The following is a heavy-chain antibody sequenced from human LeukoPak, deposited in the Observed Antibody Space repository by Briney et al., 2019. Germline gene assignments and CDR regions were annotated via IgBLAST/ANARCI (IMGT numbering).Heavy chain of an antibody. D-gene: IGHD4-17*01. CDR3: AKTDQDGYYFDQ. CDR2: IYISGST. J-gene: IGHJ4*02. Sequence: SETLSLTCTVSGGSMSSYYWNWIRQPAGKGLEWIGRIYISGSTNYNPSLKSRVTISVDKSKNQFSLKLNSVTAADTAVYSCAKTDQDGYYFDQWGQGTQVTVSS. CDR1: GGSMSSYY. V-gene: IGHV4-4*07.